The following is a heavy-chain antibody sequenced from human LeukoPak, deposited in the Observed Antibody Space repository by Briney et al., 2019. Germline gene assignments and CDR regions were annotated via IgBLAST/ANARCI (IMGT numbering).Heavy chain of an antibody. Sequence: SETLSLTCTVSGFSITSYYWSWIRQPPGKGLEWIGLIHYSGSTTYNPSLKSRVTMSVDTSKNQFSLQLRSVTAADTALYYCARDIREVGATHYFDYWGQGTPVTVTS. CDR3: ARDIREVGATHYFDY. CDR1: GFSITSYY. CDR2: IHYSGST. D-gene: IGHD1-26*01. J-gene: IGHJ4*02. V-gene: IGHV4-59*01.